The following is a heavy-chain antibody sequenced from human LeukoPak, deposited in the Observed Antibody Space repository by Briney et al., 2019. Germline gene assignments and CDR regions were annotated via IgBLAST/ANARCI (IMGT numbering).Heavy chain of an antibody. J-gene: IGHJ5*02. D-gene: IGHD3-10*01. V-gene: IGHV4-61*09. Sequence: SQTLSLTCTVSGGSITSGSYSWNWIRQPAGKGLEWIGHIYTNGNTNYNPSLKSRVTISIDTSKNQFSLRLSSVTAADTAVYCARDFGMYFYGSGSYWKAFDPWGQGTLVTVSS. CDR3: ARDFGMYFYGSGSYWKAFDP. CDR2: IYTNGNT. CDR1: GGSITSGSYS.